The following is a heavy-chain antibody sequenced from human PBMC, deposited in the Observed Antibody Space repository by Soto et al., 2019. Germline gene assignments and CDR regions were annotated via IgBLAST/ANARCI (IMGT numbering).Heavy chain of an antibody. CDR2: ISAYNGNT. D-gene: IGHD2-2*01. Sequence: WASVKVSCKASGYTFTSYGISWVRQAPGQGLEWMGWISAYNGNTNYAQKLQGRVTMTTDTSTSTAYMELRSLRSDDTAVYYCARHGRQDIVVVPAASWFDPWGQGTLVTVSS. V-gene: IGHV1-18*04. CDR3: ARHGRQDIVVVPAASWFDP. J-gene: IGHJ5*02. CDR1: GYTFTSYG.